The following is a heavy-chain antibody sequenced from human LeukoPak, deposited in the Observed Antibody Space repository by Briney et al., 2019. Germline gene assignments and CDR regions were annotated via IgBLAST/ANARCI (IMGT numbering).Heavy chain of an antibody. CDR3: AREGMVVPAATFDY. D-gene: IGHD2-2*01. J-gene: IGHJ4*02. Sequence: GGSLRLSCAASGFTFSSYGMHWVRQAPGKGLEWVAVISYDGSNKYYADSVKGRFTISRDNSKNTLYLQMNSLRAEDTAVYYCAREGMVVPAATFDYWGQGTLVTVSS. CDR2: ISYDGSNK. CDR1: GFTFSSYG. V-gene: IGHV3-30*19.